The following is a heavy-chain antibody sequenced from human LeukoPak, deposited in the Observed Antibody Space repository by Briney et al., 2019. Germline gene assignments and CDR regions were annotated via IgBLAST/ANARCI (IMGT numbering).Heavy chain of an antibody. CDR3: ARRTLREQLVRSNYYYMDV. J-gene: IGHJ6*03. CDR1: GGSISSYY. V-gene: IGHV4-59*08. CDR2: IYYSGST. D-gene: IGHD6-6*01. Sequence: SETLSLTCTVSGGSISSYYWSWIRQPPGKGLEWIGYIYYSGSTNYNPSLKGRVTISVDTSKNQFSLKLSSVTAADTAVYYCARRTLREQLVRSNYYYMDVWGKGTTVTVSS.